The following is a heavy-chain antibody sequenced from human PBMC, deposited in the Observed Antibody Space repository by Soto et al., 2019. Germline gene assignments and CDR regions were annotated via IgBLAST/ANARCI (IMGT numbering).Heavy chain of an antibody. CDR3: ARETYGDYVGYFDP. CDR2: TFDSGTT. D-gene: IGHD4-17*01. CDR1: GGSITSDYSC. Sequence: PSETLSLTCTVSGGSITSDYSCWSWIRQPPGEGLEWIGHTFDSGTTYTNPSLRSQVAISLDTSKNHFSLTLSSVTAADTAVYYCARETYGDYVGYFDPWGQGILVTVSS. V-gene: IGHV4-30-4*01. J-gene: IGHJ4*02.